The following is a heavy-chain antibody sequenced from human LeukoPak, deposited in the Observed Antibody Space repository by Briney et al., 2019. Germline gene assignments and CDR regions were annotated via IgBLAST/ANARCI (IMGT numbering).Heavy chain of an antibody. Sequence: GASVKVSCKASGYTFTSYAMHWVRQAPGQRLEWMGWINAGNGNTKYSQKFQGRVTITRDTSASTAYMELSSLRSEDTAVYYCARDGGYCSGGSCLRAKDYYGMDVWGQGTTVTVSS. CDR3: ARDGGYCSGGSCLRAKDYYGMDV. J-gene: IGHJ6*02. D-gene: IGHD2-15*01. CDR2: INAGNGNT. V-gene: IGHV1-3*01. CDR1: GYTFTSYA.